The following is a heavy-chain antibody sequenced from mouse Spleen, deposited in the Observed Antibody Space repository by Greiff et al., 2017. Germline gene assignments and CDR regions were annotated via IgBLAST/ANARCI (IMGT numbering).Heavy chain of an antibody. CDR3: ARENSGTVVAKGYFDY. CDR1: GYTFTSYW. CDR2: IHPSDSET. Sequence: QVQLQQPGPELVRPGSSVKLSCKASGYTFTSYWMHWVKQRPIQGLEWIGNIHPSDSETHYNRKFKDKAPLIVDKSSSTAYMQLSSLTSEDSAVYYCARENSGTVVAKGYFDYWGQGTTLTVSS. D-gene: IGHD1-1*01. J-gene: IGHJ2*01. V-gene: IGHV1-52*01.